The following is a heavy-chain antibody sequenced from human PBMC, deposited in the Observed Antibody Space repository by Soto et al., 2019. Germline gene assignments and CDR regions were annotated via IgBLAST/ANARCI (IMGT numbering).Heavy chain of an antibody. CDR2: VYIGGNT. Sequence: EVQLVESGGGLVQPGGSLRLSCAASGFTVSSNYMSWVRQAPGKGLEWVSVVYIGGNTYYAESVEDRFTISRDNFQNNLYLQMNSLGAEDTAVDSCAGSMGGGFDYWGQGPLVTVSS. V-gene: IGHV3-66*01. CDR3: AGSMGGGFDY. D-gene: IGHD3-16*01. J-gene: IGHJ4*02. CDR1: GFTVSSNY.